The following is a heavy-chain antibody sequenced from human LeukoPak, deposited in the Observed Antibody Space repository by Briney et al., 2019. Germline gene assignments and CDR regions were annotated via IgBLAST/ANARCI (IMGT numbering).Heavy chain of an antibody. J-gene: IGHJ4*02. Sequence: SETLSLTCTVSGGSIGTYYWGWIRQPPGKGLEWIGYIHYSGTTNYNPSLKNRVTISLDTSKNQFSLNLSSVTAADTAVYYCARMGGYSGYATHWGQGTLVTVSS. V-gene: IGHV4-59*08. CDR1: GGSIGTYY. CDR2: IHYSGTT. CDR3: ARMGGYSGYATH. D-gene: IGHD5-12*01.